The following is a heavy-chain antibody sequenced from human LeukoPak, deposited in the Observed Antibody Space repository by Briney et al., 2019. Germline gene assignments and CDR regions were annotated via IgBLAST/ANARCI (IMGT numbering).Heavy chain of an antibody. D-gene: IGHD3-9*01. CDR2: IYTSGST. CDR3: ARDRFPRGYFGSYFDY. J-gene: IGHJ4*02. Sequence: SQTLSLTCTVSGGSISSGSYYWSWIRQPAGKGLEWIGRIYTSGSTNYNPSLKSRVTISVDTSKNQFSLKLSSVTAADTAVYYCARDRFPRGYFGSYFDYWGQGTLVTVSS. V-gene: IGHV4-61*02. CDR1: GGSISSGSYY.